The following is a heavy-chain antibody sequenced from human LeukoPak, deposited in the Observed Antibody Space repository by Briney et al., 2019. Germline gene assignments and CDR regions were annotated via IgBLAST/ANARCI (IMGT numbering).Heavy chain of an antibody. D-gene: IGHD5-12*01. V-gene: IGHV3-66*04. CDR2: LFSGGDT. CDR1: GFSFSRYY. CDR3: ARQGYDSGFDY. Sequence: AGGSLRLSCAASGFSFSRYYMSWVRQAPGKGLEWVSVLFSGGDTYYADSVKDRFSISRDSSRETLFLQMNGLRADDTAVYYCARQGYDSGFDYWATEPWSPSPQ. J-gene: IGHJ4*01.